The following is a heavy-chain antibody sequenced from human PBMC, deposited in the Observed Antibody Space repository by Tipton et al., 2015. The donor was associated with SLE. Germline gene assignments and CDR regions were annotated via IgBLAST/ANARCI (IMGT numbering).Heavy chain of an antibody. CDR3: ARAVRDGSGSYPLGGYYMDV. J-gene: IGHJ6*03. V-gene: IGHV4-34*01. Sequence: LRLSCAVYGGSFSGYYWSWSRQPPGKGLEWIGEINHSGSTNYNPSLKSRVTISVDTSKKQFSLKLRSVTAAETAVYYCARAVRDGSGSYPLGGYYMDVWGKGTTVTVSS. CDR1: GGSFSGYY. D-gene: IGHD3-10*01. CDR2: INHSGST.